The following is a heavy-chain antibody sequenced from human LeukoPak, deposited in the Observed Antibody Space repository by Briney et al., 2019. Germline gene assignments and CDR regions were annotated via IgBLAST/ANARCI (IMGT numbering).Heavy chain of an antibody. V-gene: IGHV1-2*02. Sequence: ASVRVSCKASGYTFTAYYIHWVRQAPGQGLEWMGWVSPKTGETNYGQKFQGRVTMTRDTSINTAYMELNTVTSGDTAVYYCARVAGYDFWSGYLTNWFDPWGQGTLVTVSS. D-gene: IGHD3-3*01. CDR2: VSPKTGET. J-gene: IGHJ5*02. CDR1: GYTFTAYY. CDR3: ARVAGYDFWSGYLTNWFDP.